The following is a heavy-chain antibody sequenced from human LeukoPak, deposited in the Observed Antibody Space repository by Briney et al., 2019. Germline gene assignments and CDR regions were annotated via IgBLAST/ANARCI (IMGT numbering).Heavy chain of an antibody. CDR3: TRRINDGSGKRSTQPALYYFDY. Sequence: GGSLRLSCAASGFTFSSYSMSWFRQAPGKGLEWVGFIRSKAYGGTTEYAASVKGRFTISRDDSKSIAYLQMNSLKTEDTAVYYCTRRINDGSGKRSTQPALYYFDYWGQGTLVTVSS. D-gene: IGHD3-10*01. J-gene: IGHJ4*02. V-gene: IGHV3-49*03. CDR1: GFTFSSYS. CDR2: IRSKAYGGTT.